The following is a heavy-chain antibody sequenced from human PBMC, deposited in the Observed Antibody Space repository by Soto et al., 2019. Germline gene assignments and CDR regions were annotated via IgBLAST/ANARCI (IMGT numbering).Heavy chain of an antibody. CDR1: GYSFTSYW. CDR2: IYPGDSDT. J-gene: IGHJ5*01. CDR3: ARKVDHYYFWNGENTNLFDS. Sequence: ISCKGSGYSFTSYWIGWVRQMPGKGLEWMGIIYPGDSDTRYSPSFQGQVTISADKSISTAYLQWSSLKASDTAMYYCARKVDHYYFWNGENTNLFDSCGQGSLVPVSS. D-gene: IGHD3-3*01. V-gene: IGHV5-51*01.